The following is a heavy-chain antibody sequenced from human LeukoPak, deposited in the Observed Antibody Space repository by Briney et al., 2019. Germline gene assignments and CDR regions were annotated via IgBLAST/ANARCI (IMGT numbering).Heavy chain of an antibody. V-gene: IGHV1-2*02. CDR3: ASRVPGERATGTGNWFDP. D-gene: IGHD1-1*01. J-gene: IGHJ5*01. CDR2: INPKTGAT. CDR1: GYTFTSYG. Sequence: ASVKVSCKASGYTFTSYGISWVRQAPGQGLEWMGWINPKTGATNYAHKFQGRVTMTRDTSVNTGHMELNRLTYDDAAVYYCASRVPGERATGTGNWFDPWGQGTLVNVFS.